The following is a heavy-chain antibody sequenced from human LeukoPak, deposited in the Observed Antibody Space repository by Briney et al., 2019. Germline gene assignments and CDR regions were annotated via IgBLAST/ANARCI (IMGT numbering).Heavy chain of an antibody. D-gene: IGHD1-26*01. CDR3: ARTVSGSYYSFDY. CDR1: GGSSSGYY. CDR2: INHSGST. Sequence: SETLSLTCAVYGGSSSGYYWSWIRQPPGKGLEWIGEINHSGSTNYNPSLKSRVTISVDTSKNQFSQKLNSVTAADTAVYYCARTVSGSYYSFDYWGQGTLVTVSS. V-gene: IGHV4-34*01. J-gene: IGHJ4*02.